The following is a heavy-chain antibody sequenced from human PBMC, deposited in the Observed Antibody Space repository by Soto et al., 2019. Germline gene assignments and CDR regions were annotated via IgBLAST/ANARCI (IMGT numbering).Heavy chain of an antibody. D-gene: IGHD6-6*01. CDR1: GYTFTSYG. CDR2: ISAYNGNT. CDR3: ARRQLVYYYYYGMDV. Sequence: ASVKVSCKASGYTFTSYGISWVRQAPGQGLEWMGWISAYNGNTNYAQKLQGRVTMTTDTSTSTAYMELRSLRSDDTAVYYCARRQLVYYYYYGMDVWGQGTTVTVSS. V-gene: IGHV1-18*01. J-gene: IGHJ6*02.